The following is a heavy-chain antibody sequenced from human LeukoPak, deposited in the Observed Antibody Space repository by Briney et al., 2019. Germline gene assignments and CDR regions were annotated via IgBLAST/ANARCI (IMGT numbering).Heavy chain of an antibody. CDR3: ARHIAAALDY. CDR1: GYTFTSYD. V-gene: IGHV1-8*01. D-gene: IGHD6-13*01. Sequence: GASVKVSCKASGYTFTSYDINWVRQATGQGLEWMGWMNPNSGNTGYAQKFQGRATMTRNTSISTAYMELSSLRSEDTAVYYCARHIAAALDYWGQGTLVTVSS. J-gene: IGHJ4*02. CDR2: MNPNSGNT.